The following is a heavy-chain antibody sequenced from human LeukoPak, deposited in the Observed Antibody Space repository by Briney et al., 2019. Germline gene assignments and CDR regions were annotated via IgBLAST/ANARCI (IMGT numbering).Heavy chain of an antibody. D-gene: IGHD3-3*01. Sequence: GGSLRLSCAASGFTFSSYSMNWVRQAPGKGPEWVSSISSSSSYIYYADSVKGRFTISRDNAKNSLYLQMNSLRAEDTAVYYCARDYYDFWSGYYTGFDYWGQGTLVTVSS. V-gene: IGHV3-21*01. CDR2: ISSSSSYI. CDR1: GFTFSSYS. CDR3: ARDYYDFWSGYYTGFDY. J-gene: IGHJ4*02.